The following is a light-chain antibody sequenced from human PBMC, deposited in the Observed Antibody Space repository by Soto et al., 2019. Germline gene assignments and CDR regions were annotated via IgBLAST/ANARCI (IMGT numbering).Light chain of an antibody. Sequence: EIVLTQSPGTLSLSPGERATLSCRAIRRISSSYLAWYQQKPGRVPTHLMYSASSRASGFPDRFSGSGSGTDFTLTISTLEPEDFAVNYCQQSSSTPVTFGQGTRLEIK. CDR1: RRISSSY. CDR2: SAS. J-gene: IGKJ5*01. V-gene: IGKV3-20*01. CDR3: QQSSSTPVT.